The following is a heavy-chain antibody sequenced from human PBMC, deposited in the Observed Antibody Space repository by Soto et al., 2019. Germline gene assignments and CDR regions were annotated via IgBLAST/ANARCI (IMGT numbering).Heavy chain of an antibody. D-gene: IGHD7-27*01. J-gene: IGHJ4*02. CDR1: GFTCWGYA. Sequence: VQLLDSGGGLVQPGGSLRLSCAASGFTCWGYAMSWVRQPPGKGLEWVSSINGRGDDTYYADSVRDRFTISRDNSKNTLCLQVDNLRSDDTAMLYCAKSAPQTSAWATCDSWGQGTLVTVSS. CDR3: AKSAPQTSAWATCDS. CDR2: INGRGDDT. V-gene: IGHV3-23*01.